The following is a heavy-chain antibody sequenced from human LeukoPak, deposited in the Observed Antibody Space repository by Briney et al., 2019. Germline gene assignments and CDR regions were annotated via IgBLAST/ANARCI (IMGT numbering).Heavy chain of an antibody. D-gene: IGHD5-24*01. CDR1: GFMFSDYF. V-gene: IGHV3-11*03. Sequence: GGSLRLSCAASGFMFSDYFMSWIRQAPGKELEWISYISSNSKYTKYADSVKGRFTISRDNAKKSLYLQMNSLRAEDTAVYYCAAREMAVSYYFDYWGQGTLVTVSS. CDR3: AAREMAVSYYFDY. J-gene: IGHJ4*02. CDR2: ISSNSKYT.